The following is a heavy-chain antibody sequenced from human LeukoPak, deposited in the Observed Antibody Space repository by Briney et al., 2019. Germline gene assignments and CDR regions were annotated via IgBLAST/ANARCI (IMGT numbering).Heavy chain of an antibody. V-gene: IGHV4-4*02. Sequence: SGTLSLTCAVYGVSVSSNNWWTWVRQPPGKGLEWIGEIHYSGDIKYTPSLKTRISLSMDTSKNQFSLRLSSVTAADTAVYYCARGRGSSSWFDYWGQGTLVTVSS. J-gene: IGHJ4*02. CDR1: GVSVSSNNW. CDR2: IHYSGDI. D-gene: IGHD6-13*01. CDR3: ARGRGSSSWFDY.